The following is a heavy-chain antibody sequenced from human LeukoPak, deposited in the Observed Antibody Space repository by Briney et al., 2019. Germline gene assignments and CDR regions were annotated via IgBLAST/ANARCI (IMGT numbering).Heavy chain of an antibody. CDR1: GFTFSSYW. J-gene: IGHJ6*02. D-gene: IGHD1-1*01. CDR3: ARETGKRGMDV. CDR2: INSDGSST. V-gene: IGHV3-74*01. Sequence: GVLRLSCAASGFTFSSYWMHWVRQAPGKGLVWVSRINSDGSSTSYADSVKGRFTISRDNAKNTLYLQMNSLRAEDTAVYYCARETGKRGMDVWGQGTTVTVSS.